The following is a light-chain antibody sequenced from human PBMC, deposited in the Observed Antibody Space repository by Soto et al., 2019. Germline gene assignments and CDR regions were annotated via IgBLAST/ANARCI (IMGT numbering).Light chain of an antibody. CDR1: SSDVGGYDF. CDR2: DVI. Sequence: QSALTQPASVSGSPGQSITISCTGTSSDVGGYDFVSWYQHHPGKAPRLMIYDVIHRPSGVSDRFSASKSGNTASLTISGLLAEDEADYYCSSYTSISTYVFGTGTKLTVL. J-gene: IGLJ1*01. CDR3: SSYTSISTYV. V-gene: IGLV2-14*03.